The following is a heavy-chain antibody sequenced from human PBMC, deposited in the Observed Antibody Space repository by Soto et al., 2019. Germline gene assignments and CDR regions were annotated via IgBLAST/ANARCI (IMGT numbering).Heavy chain of an antibody. Sequence: ASVKVSFKASGGTFSSYAISWLRQAPGQGLEWMGGIIPIFGTANYAQKFQGRVTITADESTSTAYMELSSLRSEDTAVYYCASGRSGSYFDYWGQGTLVTVSS. CDR1: GGTFSSYA. CDR2: IIPIFGTA. J-gene: IGHJ4*02. V-gene: IGHV1-69*13. D-gene: IGHD1-26*01. CDR3: ASGRSGSYFDY.